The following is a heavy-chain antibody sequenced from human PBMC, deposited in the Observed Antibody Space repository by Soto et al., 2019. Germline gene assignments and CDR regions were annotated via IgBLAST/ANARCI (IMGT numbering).Heavy chain of an antibody. D-gene: IGHD3-10*01. CDR2: IYYSGST. CDR1: GGSISSYY. V-gene: IGHV4-59*01. Sequence: TLSLTCTVSGGSISSYYWSWIRQPPGKGLEWIGYIYYSGSTNYNPSLKSRVTISVDTSKNQFSLKLSSVTAADTAVYYCATERYYGSGSTFDYWGQGTLVTVSS. CDR3: ATERYYGSGSTFDY. J-gene: IGHJ4*02.